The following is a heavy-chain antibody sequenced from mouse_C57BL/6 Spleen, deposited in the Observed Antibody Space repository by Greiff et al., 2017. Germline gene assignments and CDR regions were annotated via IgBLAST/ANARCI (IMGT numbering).Heavy chain of an antibody. J-gene: IGHJ1*03. CDR1: GYSITSGYY. CDR3: ARDRGLYGSSLWYFDV. Sequence: EVQLQQSGPGLVKPSQSLSLTCSVTGYSITSGYYWNWIRQFPGNKLEWMGYISYDGSNNYNPSLKNRISITRDTSKNQFFLKLNSVTTEDTATYYCARDRGLYGSSLWYFDVWGTGTTVTVSS. CDR2: ISYDGSN. D-gene: IGHD1-1*01. V-gene: IGHV3-6*01.